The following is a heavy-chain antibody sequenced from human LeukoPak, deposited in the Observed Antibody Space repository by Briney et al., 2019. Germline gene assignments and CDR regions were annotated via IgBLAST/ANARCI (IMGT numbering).Heavy chain of an antibody. CDR1: GFTFSRFA. Sequence: PGGSLRLSCAASGFTFSRFALSWVRQAPGKGLEWVSTLSGSGSSINYADSVKGRFTFSRDNSKNTLYLQRNSLRAEYTAVYYCAKDLPDYGDYIEGYWGQGTLVTVSS. CDR3: AKDLPDYGDYIEGY. D-gene: IGHD4-17*01. J-gene: IGHJ4*02. V-gene: IGHV3-23*01. CDR2: LSGSGSSI.